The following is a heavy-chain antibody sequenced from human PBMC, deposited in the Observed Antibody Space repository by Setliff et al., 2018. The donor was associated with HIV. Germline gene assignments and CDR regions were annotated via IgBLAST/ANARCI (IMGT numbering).Heavy chain of an antibody. J-gene: IGHJ4*02. V-gene: IGHV4-4*07. Sequence: SETLSLTCTVSGGSISGDFWTWIRQPAGEGLEWIGRTHASGTTQCEPSLKNRCSMSIDTSKNQFSLKLSSVTAADTAVYYCARQTATGTSATFDSWGQGPLVTVSS. CDR3: ARQTATGTSATFDS. D-gene: IGHD2-21*02. CDR2: THASGTT. CDR1: GGSISGDF.